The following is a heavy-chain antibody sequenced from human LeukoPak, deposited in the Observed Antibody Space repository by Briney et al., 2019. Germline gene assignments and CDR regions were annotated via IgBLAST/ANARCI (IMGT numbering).Heavy chain of an antibody. V-gene: IGHV3-30*02. Sequence: GGSLRLSCAASGFTFSSYGIHWVRQAPGKGLEWVAFIRYDGSNKYYADSVKGRFTISRDNSKNTLYLQMNSLRAEDTAVYYCAKEGYSSSWYHDYWGQGTLVTVSS. D-gene: IGHD6-13*01. CDR1: GFTFSSYG. J-gene: IGHJ4*02. CDR3: AKEGYSSSWYHDY. CDR2: IRYDGSNK.